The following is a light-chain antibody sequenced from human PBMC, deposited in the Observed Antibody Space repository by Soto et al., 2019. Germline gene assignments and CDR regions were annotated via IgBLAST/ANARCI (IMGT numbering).Light chain of an antibody. CDR3: QQYEDVVP. CDR2: GAS. CDR1: QSFIDN. Sequence: EIVMTQSPVTLSVSPVERATLSCRASQSFIDNLACYQQKPCQSPRLLIDGASTRYTGIPDRFSGSGSGTDFTLTISRLEPEDVAVYYCQQYEDVVPFGKGNXVDIK. V-gene: IGKV3D-15*01. J-gene: IGKJ1*01.